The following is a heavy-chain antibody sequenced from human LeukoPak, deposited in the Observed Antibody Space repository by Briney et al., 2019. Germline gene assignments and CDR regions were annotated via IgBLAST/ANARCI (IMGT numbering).Heavy chain of an antibody. Sequence: GGSLRLSCAASGFTFSSYWMTWVRQAPGKGLEWVANIKQDGSEKYYVDSVKGRFTISRDNAKSSLYLQMDSLRVEDTAVYYCARLGPASSGWPESFDYWGQGTLVTVSS. CDR2: IKQDGSEK. D-gene: IGHD6-19*01. V-gene: IGHV3-7*03. CDR1: GFTFSSYW. J-gene: IGHJ4*02. CDR3: ARLGPASSGWPESFDY.